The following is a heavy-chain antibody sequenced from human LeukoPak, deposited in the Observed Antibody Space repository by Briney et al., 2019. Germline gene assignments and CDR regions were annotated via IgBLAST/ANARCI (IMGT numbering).Heavy chain of an antibody. CDR1: GYTFTSYG. D-gene: IGHD3-16*02. J-gene: IGHJ4*02. CDR3: ARDGAPYDYVWGSYRYPDYFDY. Sequence: ASVKVSCKASGYTFTSYGISWVRQAPGQGLEWMGWISAYNGNTNYAQKLQGGVTMTTDTSTSTAYMELRSLRSDDTAVYYCARDGAPYDYVWGSYRYPDYFDYRGQGTLVTVSS. V-gene: IGHV1-18*01. CDR2: ISAYNGNT.